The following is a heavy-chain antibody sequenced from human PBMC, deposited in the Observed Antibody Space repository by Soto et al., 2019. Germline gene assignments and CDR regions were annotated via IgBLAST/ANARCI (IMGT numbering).Heavy chain of an antibody. J-gene: IGHJ3*02. CDR1: GGSISSYY. Sequence: PSETLSLTCTVSGGSISSYYWSWIRQPPGKGLEWIGYIYYSGSTNYNPSLTSRVTISVDTSKNQFSLKLSSVTAADTAVYYCARVGGAPLGAFDIWGQGTMVTVS. CDR3: ARVGGAPLGAFDI. CDR2: IYYSGST. V-gene: IGHV4-59*01. D-gene: IGHD1-26*01.